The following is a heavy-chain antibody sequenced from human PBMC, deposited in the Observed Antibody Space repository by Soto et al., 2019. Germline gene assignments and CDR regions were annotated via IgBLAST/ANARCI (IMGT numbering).Heavy chain of an antibody. J-gene: IGHJ4*02. CDR2: MSPKSGNT. D-gene: IGHD7-27*01. V-gene: IGHV1-8*01. CDR1: GYTFTSYD. CDR3: ARGPPNWGFDS. Sequence: QVQLVQSGAEVKKPGASVKVSCKASGYTFTSYDINWVREASGQGVEWMGWMSPKSGNTGYAQKFPGRVTITRSTSISTAYMELSSLTSEDTAVYDWARGPPNWGFDSWGQGTLVTVSS.